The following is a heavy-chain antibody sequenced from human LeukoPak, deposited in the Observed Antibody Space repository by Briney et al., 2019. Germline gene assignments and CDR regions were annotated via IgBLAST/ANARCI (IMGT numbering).Heavy chain of an antibody. CDR2: IYTSGST. V-gene: IGHV4-4*07. CDR3: ARPAHYYDTSGYSV. CDR1: GGFISSYY. D-gene: IGHD3-22*01. J-gene: IGHJ4*02. Sequence: SETLSLTCTVSGGFISSYYWSWIRQPAGKGLEWIGRIYTSGSTNYNSSLKSRVTMSVDTSKNQFSLKLSSVTAADTAVYYCARPAHYYDTSGYSVWGQGTLVTVSS.